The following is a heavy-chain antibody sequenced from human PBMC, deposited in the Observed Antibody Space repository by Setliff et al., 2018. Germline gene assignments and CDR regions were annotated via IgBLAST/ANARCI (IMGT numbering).Heavy chain of an antibody. J-gene: IGHJ6*02. D-gene: IGHD5-18*01. CDR3: ARDGGMGMVKGYYYGLDA. V-gene: IGHV3-48*03. CDR1: GFTFSSHT. CDR2: FSSSGSI. Sequence: GSLRLSCAASGFTFSSHTMNWVRQGPGKGLEWVAYFSSSGSISYANSVKGRFTISRDNAKNSLYLQMNSLRVEDTAVYYCARDGGMGMVKGYYYGLDAWGLGTSVTVSS.